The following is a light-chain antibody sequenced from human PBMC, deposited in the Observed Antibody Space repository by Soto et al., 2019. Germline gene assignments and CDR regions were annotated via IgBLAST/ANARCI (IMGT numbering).Light chain of an antibody. CDR1: QSISNR. V-gene: IGKV1-5*01. CDR2: DAS. CDR3: QHYNSYSEA. Sequence: DIQMTQSPSTLSASVGDRVTITCRASQSISNRSAWYQQKPGKAPKVLIYDASSLESGVPSRFSGSGSGTEFTLTISSLQPDDFATYYCQHYNSYSEAFGQGTKVDIK. J-gene: IGKJ1*01.